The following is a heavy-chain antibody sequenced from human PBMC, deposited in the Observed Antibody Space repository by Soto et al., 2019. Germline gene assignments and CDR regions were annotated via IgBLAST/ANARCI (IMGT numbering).Heavy chain of an antibody. Sequence: GGSLRLSCAASGFTFSDYAMTWVRQAPGKGLEWVPSIASGGGSPYYADSVKGRFTISRNNSRNTLYLRMDSLRAEDTAVYYCAKGDGRIIARHFDYWGQGTLVTVSS. D-gene: IGHD1-20*01. CDR3: AKGDGRIIARHFDY. CDR2: IASGGGSP. CDR1: GFTFSDYA. J-gene: IGHJ4*02. V-gene: IGHV3-23*01.